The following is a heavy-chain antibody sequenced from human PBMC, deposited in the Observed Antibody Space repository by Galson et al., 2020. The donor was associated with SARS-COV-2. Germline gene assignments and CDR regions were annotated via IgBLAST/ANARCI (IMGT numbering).Heavy chain of an antibody. D-gene: IGHD3-22*01. Sequence: SVKVSCKASGGTFSSYAISWVRQAPGQGLEWMGGIIPIFGTANYAQKFQGRVTITADESTSTAYMELSSLRSEDTAVYYCAREGHIDTAPGGHYYDSSADVWGQGTTVTVSS. CDR1: GGTFSSYA. V-gene: IGHV1-69*13. CDR3: AREGHIDTAPGGHYYDSSADV. J-gene: IGHJ6*02. CDR2: IIPIFGTA.